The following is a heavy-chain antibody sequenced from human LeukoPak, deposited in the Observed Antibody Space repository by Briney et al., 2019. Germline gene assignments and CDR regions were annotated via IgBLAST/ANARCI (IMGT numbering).Heavy chain of an antibody. D-gene: IGHD5-12*01. CDR3: ARRALGGYDLNYFDY. V-gene: IGHV5-51*01. J-gene: IGHJ4*02. Sequence: GASLKICCKSTGSRFTSYWSGWVRQMPGKDLEWMGIIYPGDSDTRYSPSFQGQVTISADKSITTAYLQWSSLKASDTAMYYCARRALGGYDLNYFDYWGGGTLVTVSS. CDR1: GSRFTSYW. CDR2: IYPGDSDT.